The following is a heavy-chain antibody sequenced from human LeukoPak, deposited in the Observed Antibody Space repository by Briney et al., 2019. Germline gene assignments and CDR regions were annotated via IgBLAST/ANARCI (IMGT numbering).Heavy chain of an antibody. J-gene: IGHJ4*02. Sequence: SETLSLTCSVSGGSISSHYWNWIRQPPGKGLEWIGYIYYSGSTTYNPSLKSRVTISVDTPKNQFSLKLNSVTAADTAVYYCARDLSNWGFDSWGQGTLVTVSS. D-gene: IGHD7-27*01. V-gene: IGHV4-59*11. CDR2: IYYSGST. CDR1: GGSISSHY. CDR3: ARDLSNWGFDS.